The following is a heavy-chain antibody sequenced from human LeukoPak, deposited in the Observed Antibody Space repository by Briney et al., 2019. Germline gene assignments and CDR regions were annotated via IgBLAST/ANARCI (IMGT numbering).Heavy chain of an antibody. CDR3: ARGRYCSGGSCYSRHPDFDY. J-gene: IGHJ4*02. CDR2: TNPNSGNT. D-gene: IGHD2-15*01. CDR1: GYTFTSYD. V-gene: IGHV1-8*03. Sequence: ASVKVSCKASGYTFTSYDINWVRQATGQGLEWMGWTNPNSGNTGYAQKFQGRVTITRNTSISTAYMELSSLRSEDTAVYYCARGRYCSGGSCYSRHPDFDYWGQGTLVTVSS.